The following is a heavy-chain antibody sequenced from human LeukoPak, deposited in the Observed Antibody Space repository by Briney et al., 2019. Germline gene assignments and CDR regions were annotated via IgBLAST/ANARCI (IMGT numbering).Heavy chain of an antibody. CDR2: IDQSGTT. J-gene: IGHJ4*02. V-gene: IGHV4-34*01. CDR1: GGSFSGYY. CDR3: ARVPHYYFGYGYFDT. Sequence: SETLSLTCVVNGGSFSGYYWSWIRQPPGKGLEWIGEIDQSGTTNYNPSLKSRVAISIDTSKKQFSLTLTSMTAADTAVYYCARVPHYYFGYGYFDTWGQGTRVTFSS. D-gene: IGHD3/OR15-3a*01.